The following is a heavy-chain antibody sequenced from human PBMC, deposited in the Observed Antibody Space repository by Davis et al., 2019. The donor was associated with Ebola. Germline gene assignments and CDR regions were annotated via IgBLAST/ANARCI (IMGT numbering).Heavy chain of an antibody. D-gene: IGHD3-3*01. J-gene: IGHJ4*02. CDR2: ISYDGSNK. CDR3: AKGGLPGYDFWSGYLELGY. CDR1: GFTFSSYG. Sequence: GESLKISCAASGFTFSSYGMHWVRQAPGKGLEWVAVISYDGSNKYYADSVKGRFTISRDNSKNTLYLQMNSLRAEDTAVYYCAKGGLPGYDFWSGYLELGYWGQGTLVTVSS. V-gene: IGHV3-30*18.